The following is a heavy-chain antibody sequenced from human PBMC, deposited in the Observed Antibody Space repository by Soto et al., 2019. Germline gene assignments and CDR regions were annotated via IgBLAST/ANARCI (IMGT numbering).Heavy chain of an antibody. V-gene: IGHV3-64*01. CDR1: GFTFSNYA. Sequence: GGSLRLSCAASGFTFSNYAMHWVRQAPGKGLEYVSAISSDGSSTYYANSVKGRFTISRDNSKNTLYLQMGNLRDEDMALYYCASRYCTSSSCSYLHYWGQGT. CDR3: ASRYCTSSSCSYLHY. D-gene: IGHD2-2*01. CDR2: ISSDGSST. J-gene: IGHJ4*02.